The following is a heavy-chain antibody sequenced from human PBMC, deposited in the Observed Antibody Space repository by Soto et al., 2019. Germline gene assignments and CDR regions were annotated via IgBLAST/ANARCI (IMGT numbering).Heavy chain of an antibody. CDR1: GGTFSSYA. V-gene: IGHV1-69*01. D-gene: IGHD5-12*01. J-gene: IGHJ5*02. Sequence: QVQLVQSGAEMKKPGSSVKVSCKASGGTFSSYAISWVRQAPGQGLEWMGGIIPIFGTANYAQKFQGRVTITADESTSTAYMGLSRLRSADTAVYYCARDGDSGYAGRFDPWGQVTLVTVSS. CDR2: IIPIFGTA. CDR3: ARDGDSGYAGRFDP.